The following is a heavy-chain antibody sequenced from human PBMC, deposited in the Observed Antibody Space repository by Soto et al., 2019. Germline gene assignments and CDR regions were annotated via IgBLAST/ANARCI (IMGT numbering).Heavy chain of an antibody. CDR3: ARDRSAYYGSGDHGMDV. Sequence: ASETLSLTCTVSDYSISSDYYWGWLRQPPGKGLEWIGSIYHSGSTSNNPSLRSRVTISVDTSKNQFSLKLSSVTAADTATYYCARDRSAYYGSGDHGMDVWGQGIMVTVSS. CDR2: IYHSGST. CDR1: DYSISSDYY. J-gene: IGHJ6*02. V-gene: IGHV4-38-2*02. D-gene: IGHD3-10*01.